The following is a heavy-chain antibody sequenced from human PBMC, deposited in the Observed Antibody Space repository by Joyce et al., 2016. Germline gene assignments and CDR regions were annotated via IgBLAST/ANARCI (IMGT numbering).Heavy chain of an antibody. CDR1: GGPFRGFF. Sequence: QVQLQQWGAGLLKPSETLSLTCGVSGGPFRGFFWTWVRQPPGKGLEWIGDITNSGANNYNPSLKSRITFSVDTSKNQFSLKLTSLSAADTAVYYCARSQWLAPLMYWGQGTPVTVSS. CDR3: ARSQWLAPLMY. CDR2: ITNSGAN. D-gene: IGHD6-19*01. J-gene: IGHJ4*02. V-gene: IGHV4-34*01.